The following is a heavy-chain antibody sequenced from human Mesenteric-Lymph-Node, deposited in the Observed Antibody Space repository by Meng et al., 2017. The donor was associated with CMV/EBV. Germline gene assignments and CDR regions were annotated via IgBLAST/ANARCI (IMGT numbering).Heavy chain of an antibody. J-gene: IGHJ4*02. CDR2: ISSGGSTT. D-gene: IGHD2-2*01. V-gene: IGHV3-48*04. CDR3: ARVPTSY. CDR1: EFTFSSFS. Sequence: GGSLRLSCTVSEFTFSSFSMTWVRQAPGKGLEWISYISSGGSTTYYADSVKGRFIISRDNTKNSLYLQMNSLRADDTAVYYCARVPTSYWGQGTLVTVSS.